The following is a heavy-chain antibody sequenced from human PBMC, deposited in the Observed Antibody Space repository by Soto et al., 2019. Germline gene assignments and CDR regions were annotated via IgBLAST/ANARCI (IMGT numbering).Heavy chain of an antibody. CDR1: GFTFSSYA. J-gene: IGHJ4*02. Sequence: GGSLRLSCAASGFTFSSYAMSWVRQAPGKGLEWVSAISGSGGSTYYADSVKGRFTISRDNSKNTLYLQMNSLRAEDTAVYYCAKDPAAGVATISTTLYYFDYWGQGTLVTVSS. CDR3: AKDPAAGVATISTTLYYFDY. CDR2: ISGSGGST. D-gene: IGHD5-12*01. V-gene: IGHV3-23*01.